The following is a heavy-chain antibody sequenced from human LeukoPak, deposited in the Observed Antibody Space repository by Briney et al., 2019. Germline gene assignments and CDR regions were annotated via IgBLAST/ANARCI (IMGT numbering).Heavy chain of an antibody. CDR2: INSDGSST. CDR1: GFTFSSHW. CDR3: TKTSTARSYGPYAPPYFDY. D-gene: IGHD5-18*01. Sequence: GGSLRLSCAASGFTFSSHWMHWVRQAPGKGLVWVSRINSDGSSTNYADSVKGRFTISRDNAKNTLYLQMNSLKTEDTAVYYCTKTSTARSYGPYAPPYFDYWGQGTLVIVSS. J-gene: IGHJ4*02. V-gene: IGHV3-74*01.